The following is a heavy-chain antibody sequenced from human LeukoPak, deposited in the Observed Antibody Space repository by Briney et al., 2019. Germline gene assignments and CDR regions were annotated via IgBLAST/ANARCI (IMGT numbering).Heavy chain of an antibody. CDR3: AKDQSYGSGRSGINPYYFDY. V-gene: IGHV3-23*01. CDR2: ISGSGGST. Sequence: GGSLRLSCAASGFTFSSYAMSWVRQAPGKGLEWVSAISGSGGSTYYADSVKGRFTISRDNSKNTLYLQMNSLRAEDTAVYYCAKDQSYGSGRSGINPYYFDYWGQGTLVTVSS. J-gene: IGHJ4*02. CDR1: GFTFSSYA. D-gene: IGHD3-10*01.